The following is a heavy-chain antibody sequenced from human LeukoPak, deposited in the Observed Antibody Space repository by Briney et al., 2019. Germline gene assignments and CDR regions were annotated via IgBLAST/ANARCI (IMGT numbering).Heavy chain of an antibody. CDR3: ARVKVMVRGVLDY. V-gene: IGHV3-64*01. CDR2: ISSNGGTI. CDR1: GLTFSSYA. Sequence: PGGSLRLSCAASGLTFSSYAFHWVRQAPGKGLEYVSAISSNGGTIYYANSVKGRFTISRDNSKNTLYLQMGSLRAEDMAVYYCARVKVMVRGVLDYWGQGTLVTVSS. D-gene: IGHD3-10*01. J-gene: IGHJ4*02.